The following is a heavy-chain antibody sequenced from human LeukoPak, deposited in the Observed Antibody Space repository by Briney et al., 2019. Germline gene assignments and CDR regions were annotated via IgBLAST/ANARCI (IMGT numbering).Heavy chain of an antibody. CDR2: LYSGGDT. D-gene: IGHD3-10*01. J-gene: IGHJ2*01. CDR3: ARVGDHYHWYFDL. Sequence: GGSLRLSCAASGFTVGTKYMNWARQAPGKGLEWVSILYSGGDTYYADSVKGRFTISRDNSRNTLPLQMNSLRVDDTAVYYCARVGDHYHWYFDLWGRGTLVTVSS. CDR1: GFTVGTKY. V-gene: IGHV3-53*01.